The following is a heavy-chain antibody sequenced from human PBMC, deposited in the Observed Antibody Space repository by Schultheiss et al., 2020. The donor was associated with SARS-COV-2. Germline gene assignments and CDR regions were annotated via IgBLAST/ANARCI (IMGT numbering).Heavy chain of an antibody. D-gene: IGHD2-21*01. Sequence: GESLKISCAASGFTFSSYGMHWVRQAPGKGLEWVAVIWFDGGNKFYADSVKGRFTISRDNSDNTLYLQMDSLRADDTAVYYCATPPRGETSNYWGQGTLVTVSS. CDR3: ATPPRGETSNY. V-gene: IGHV3-33*01. CDR2: IWFDGGNK. J-gene: IGHJ4*02. CDR1: GFTFSSYG.